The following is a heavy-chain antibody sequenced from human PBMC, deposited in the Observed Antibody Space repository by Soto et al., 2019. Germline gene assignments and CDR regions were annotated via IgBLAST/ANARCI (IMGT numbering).Heavy chain of an antibody. V-gene: IGHV1-3*05. J-gene: IGHJ5*02. CDR3: ARERWGSGSRWFDP. CDR1: GYTFTSYS. Sequence: QVQIVQSGAEEKKPGASVKVSCKASGYTFTSYSMHWVRQAPGQRLEWMGWINVGNGNTKYSQKFQGRVTITTDTLXSTAYMELSSLTSEDTAVYYCARERWGSGSRWFDPWGQGTLVTVSS. CDR2: INVGNGNT. D-gene: IGHD6-19*01.